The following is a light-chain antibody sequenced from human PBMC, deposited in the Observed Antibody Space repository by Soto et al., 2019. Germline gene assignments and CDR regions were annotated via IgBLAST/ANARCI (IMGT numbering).Light chain of an antibody. J-gene: IGLJ3*02. CDR3: QSYDTSLRGWV. CDR1: SSNIGAGYE. V-gene: IGLV1-40*01. CDR2: GNK. Sequence: QAVLVQPPSVSGAPGRTVIISCTGSSSNIGAGYEVHWYQQLPRTAPRLLIYGNKYRPSGVPDRFSGSKSGTSASLAITGLQPEDEADYYCQSYDTSLRGWVFGGGTKLTV.